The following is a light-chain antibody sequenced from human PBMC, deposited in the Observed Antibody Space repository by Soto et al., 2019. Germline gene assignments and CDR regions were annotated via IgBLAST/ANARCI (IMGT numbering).Light chain of an antibody. J-gene: IGKJ1*01. V-gene: IGKV1-27*01. CDR1: QGISNY. Sequence: DIQMTQSPSSLSASVGDRVTISCRASQGISNYLAWYQQKPGKVPRLLIYAASTLQSGVPSRFSGSGSGTDFTLTISSLQPEDVATYYCQKYYSALWTFGQGTKVEIK. CDR2: AAS. CDR3: QKYYSALWT.